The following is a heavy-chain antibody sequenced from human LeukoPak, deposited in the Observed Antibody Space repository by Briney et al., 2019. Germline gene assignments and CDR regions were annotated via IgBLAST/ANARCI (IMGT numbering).Heavy chain of an antibody. CDR2: IYYSGST. J-gene: IGHJ6*02. V-gene: IGHV4-61*08. CDR1: GGSISSGGYY. D-gene: IGHD2-2*01. CDR3: ARVDRCSSTSCYRAYYGMDV. Sequence: PSETLSLTCTVSGGSISSGGYYWSWIRQHPGKGLEWIGYIYYSGSTNYNPSLKSRVTISVDTSKNQFPLKLSSVTAADTAVYYCARVDRCSSTSCYRAYYGMDVWGQGATVTVSS.